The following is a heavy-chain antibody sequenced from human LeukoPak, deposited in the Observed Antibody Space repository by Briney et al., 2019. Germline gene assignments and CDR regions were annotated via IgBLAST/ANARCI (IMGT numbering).Heavy chain of an antibody. CDR1: GGSFSGYY. CDR3: ARGKGNYYDSSGLDY. V-gene: IGHV4-34*01. D-gene: IGHD3-22*01. Sequence: SETLSVTCAVYGGSFSGYYWSWIRQPPGKGLEWIGEINHSGSTNYNPSLKSRVTISVDTSKNQFSLKLSSVTAADTAVYYCARGKGNYYDSSGLDYWGQGTLVTVSS. CDR2: INHSGST. J-gene: IGHJ4*02.